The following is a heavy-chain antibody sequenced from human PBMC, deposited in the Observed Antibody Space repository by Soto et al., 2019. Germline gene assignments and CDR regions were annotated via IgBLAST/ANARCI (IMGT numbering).Heavy chain of an antibody. CDR2: INAGNGNT. V-gene: IGHV1-3*01. D-gene: IGHD3-10*01. CDR1: GYTFTSYA. Sequence: ASVKVSCKASGYTFTSYAMHWVRQAPGQRLEWMGWINAGNGNTKYSQKFQGRVTITRDTSTSTAYMELSSLRSEDTAVYYCARAMVRGVVGAFDIWGQGTMVTVSS. J-gene: IGHJ3*02. CDR3: ARAMVRGVVGAFDI.